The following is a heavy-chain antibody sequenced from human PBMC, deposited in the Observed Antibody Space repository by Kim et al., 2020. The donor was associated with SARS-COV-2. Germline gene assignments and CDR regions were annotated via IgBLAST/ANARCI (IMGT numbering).Heavy chain of an antibody. V-gene: IGHV3-9*01. D-gene: IGHD2-2*01. CDR2: ISWNSVII. Sequence: GGSLRLSCAASGFKFDDYAMHWVRQVPGKGLEWVSGISWNSVIIGYGDSVKGRFTISRDNARTSLYLQMSSVRAEDTALYYCARDLGLGDCDSPACSPPSIYGMDVWGQGVTVRASS. CDR1: GFKFDDYA. CDR3: ARDLGLGDCDSPACSPPSIYGMDV. J-gene: IGHJ6*02.